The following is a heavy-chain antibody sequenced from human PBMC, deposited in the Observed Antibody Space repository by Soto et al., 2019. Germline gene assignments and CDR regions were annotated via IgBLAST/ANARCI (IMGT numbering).Heavy chain of an antibody. CDR1: GFTFSSYA. CDR2: ISYDGSNK. V-gene: IGHV3-30-3*01. J-gene: IGHJ6*02. Sequence: GGSLRLSCAASGFTFSSYAMHWVRQAPGKGLEWVAVISYDGSNKYYADSVKGRFTISRDNSKNTLYLQMNSLRAEDTAVYYCARDSSRYGSVKSPSLYYYYGMDVWGQGTTVTVSS. CDR3: ARDSSRYGSVKSPSLYYYYGMDV. D-gene: IGHD2-15*01.